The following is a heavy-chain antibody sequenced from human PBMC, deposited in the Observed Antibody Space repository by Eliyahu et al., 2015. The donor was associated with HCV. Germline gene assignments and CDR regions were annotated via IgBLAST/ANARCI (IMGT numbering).Heavy chain of an antibody. D-gene: IGHD5-24*01. CDR2: IIGSGSRI. V-gene: IGHV3-48*03. J-gene: IGHJ4*02. CDR3: AREGREGYNVGFDY. Sequence: GGLVQPGGSLRLSCVASGFTFSTYEMNWVRQAPGKGLEWLSYIIGSGSRIYYADSGEGPTPLPQDQPKNSLYLQMNSLRVEDTGVYYCAREGREGYNVGFDYWGQGTLVTVSS. CDR1: GFTFSTYE.